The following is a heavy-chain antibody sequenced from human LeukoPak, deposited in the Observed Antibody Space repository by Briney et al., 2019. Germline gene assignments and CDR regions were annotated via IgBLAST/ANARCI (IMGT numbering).Heavy chain of an antibody. D-gene: IGHD3-22*01. J-gene: IGHJ3*02. CDR2: MSSSGATI. CDR1: GFTFSRDE. V-gene: IGHV3-48*03. CDR3: ARALKGSSGPNDAFDI. Sequence: GGSLRLSCAASGFTFSRDEMNWARQAPGKGLEWVSYMSSSGATIYYGDSVKGRFTISRDNAKNSLYLQMNSFPADELCYYRGARALKGSSGPNDAFDIWGQGTLVTVSS.